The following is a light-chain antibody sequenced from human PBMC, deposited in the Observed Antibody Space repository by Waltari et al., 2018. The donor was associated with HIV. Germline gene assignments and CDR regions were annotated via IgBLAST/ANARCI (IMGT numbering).Light chain of an antibody. CDR2: DAS. V-gene: IGKV1-39*01. CDR3: QQSYSSPWT. CDR1: QTINTY. J-gene: IGKJ1*01. Sequence: DIQMTQSPSSLSASEGDRVTVTCRASQTINTYLNWYQQKPGKAPKLLIYDASSLQSGVPSRCSGSGSETDFTLTVSSQQAEDFATYYCQQSYSSPWTSGEGTKVEIK.